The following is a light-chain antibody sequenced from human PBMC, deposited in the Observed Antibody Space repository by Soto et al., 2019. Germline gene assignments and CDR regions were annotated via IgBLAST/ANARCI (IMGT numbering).Light chain of an antibody. CDR2: AAS. Sequence: DIQMTQSPSTLSAAVGGRFGITCPESQSISSYLNWYQQKPGKAPKLLIYAASSLQSGVPSRFSGSGSGTDFTLTISSLQPEDFATYYCQQSYSTLTWTFGQGTKV. J-gene: IGKJ1*01. V-gene: IGKV1-39*01. CDR1: QSISSY. CDR3: QQSYSTLTWT.